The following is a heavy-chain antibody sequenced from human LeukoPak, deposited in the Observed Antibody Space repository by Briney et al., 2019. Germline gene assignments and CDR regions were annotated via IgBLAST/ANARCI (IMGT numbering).Heavy chain of an antibody. Sequence: GASVKISCKGSGYSFTSYWIGWVRQMPGKGLEWMGIIYPGDSDTRYSPSFQGQVTISADKSISTAYLQWSSLKASDTAMYYCAREGGIRDVAFDIWGQGTMVTVSS. CDR1: GYSFTSYW. CDR3: AREGGIRDVAFDI. CDR2: IYPGDSDT. D-gene: IGHD3-10*01. J-gene: IGHJ3*02. V-gene: IGHV5-51*01.